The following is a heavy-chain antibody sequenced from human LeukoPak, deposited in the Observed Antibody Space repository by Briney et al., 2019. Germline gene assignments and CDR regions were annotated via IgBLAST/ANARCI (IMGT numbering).Heavy chain of an antibody. CDR3: ARVQYPDAYSDAFDI. D-gene: IGHD2-15*01. CDR1: GVSASNNL. Sequence: GGSRRLSWVASGVSASNNLISWFRRAPGKGLQWVSVIYTGGNPRYADSVKGRFTISRDISKNTLYLQMSNLRAEDTATYYCARVQYPDAYSDAFDIWGQGTVVTVSS. CDR2: IYTGGNP. J-gene: IGHJ3*02. V-gene: IGHV3-53*01.